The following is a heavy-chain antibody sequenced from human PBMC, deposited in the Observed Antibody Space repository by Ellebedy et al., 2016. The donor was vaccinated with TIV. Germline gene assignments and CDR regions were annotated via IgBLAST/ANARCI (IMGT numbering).Heavy chain of an antibody. CDR2: IIPIFGTA. D-gene: IGHD3-22*01. CDR1: GGTFSSYA. Sequence: SVKVSCXASGGTFSSYAISWVRQAPGQGLEWMGGIIPIFGTANYAQKLQGRVTMATDTSTSTAYMELRSLRSDDTAVYYCARGTGDSSGLSDYWGQGTLVTVSS. V-gene: IGHV1-69*05. CDR3: ARGTGDSSGLSDY. J-gene: IGHJ4*02.